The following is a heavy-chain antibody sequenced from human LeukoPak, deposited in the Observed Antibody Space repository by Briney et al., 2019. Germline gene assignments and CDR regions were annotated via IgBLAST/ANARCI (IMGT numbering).Heavy chain of an antibody. CDR2: ISGSGGST. CDR1: GFTFSSYA. V-gene: IGHV3-23*01. CDR3: AKDLYPHGYSYAKSNYFDY. Sequence: PGGSLRLSCAASGFTFSSYAMSWVRQAPGKGLEWVSAISGSGGSTYYADSVKGRFTISRDNSKNTLYLQMNSLRAEDTAVYYCAKDLYPHGYSYAKSNYFDYWGQGTLVTVSS. J-gene: IGHJ4*02. D-gene: IGHD5-18*01.